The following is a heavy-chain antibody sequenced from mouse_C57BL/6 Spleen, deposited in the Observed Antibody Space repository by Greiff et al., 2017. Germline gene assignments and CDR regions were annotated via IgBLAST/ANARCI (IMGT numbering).Heavy chain of an antibody. Sequence: EVQRVESGGGLVQPKGSLKLSCAASGFTFNTYAMHWVRQAPGKGLDWVARIRSKGNNYATYYADSVKDRFTISRDDSQRMLYLQMNNRITEDTAMYYCVRGLGFDYWGQGTTLTVSS. D-gene: IGHD4-1*01. J-gene: IGHJ2*01. CDR1: GFTFNTYA. CDR3: VRGLGFDY. CDR2: IRSKGNNYAT. V-gene: IGHV10-3*01.